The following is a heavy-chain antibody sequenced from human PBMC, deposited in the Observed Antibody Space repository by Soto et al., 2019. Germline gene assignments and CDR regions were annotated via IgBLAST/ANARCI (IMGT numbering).Heavy chain of an antibody. CDR1: GYMFTTYG. V-gene: IGHV1-18*04. D-gene: IGHD6-6*01. CDR3: ARTGGGMAARPLDY. Sequence: ASVKVSCKTSGYMFTTYGISWVRQAPGQGLEWMAWISAYNGNKKYAQKFQGRVTMTTDTSTSTVSMELRSLKSDDTAIYYCARTGGGMAARPLDYWGQGTLVTVSS. J-gene: IGHJ4*02. CDR2: ISAYNGNK.